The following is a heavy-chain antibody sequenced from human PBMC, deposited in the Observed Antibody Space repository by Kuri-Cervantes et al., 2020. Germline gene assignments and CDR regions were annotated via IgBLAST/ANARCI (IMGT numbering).Heavy chain of an antibody. CDR2: IYPGDSDT. D-gene: IGHD5-24*01. V-gene: IGHV5-51*01. J-gene: IGHJ4*02. Sequence: GESLKISCKGSGYSFTSYWIGWVRQMPGKGLEWMGIIYPGDSDTRYSPSFQGQVTISADKSISTAYLQWSSLTASDTAMYYCARSRTLRWLRIHYFDYWGQGTLVTVSS. CDR3: ARSRTLRWLRIHYFDY. CDR1: GYSFTSYW.